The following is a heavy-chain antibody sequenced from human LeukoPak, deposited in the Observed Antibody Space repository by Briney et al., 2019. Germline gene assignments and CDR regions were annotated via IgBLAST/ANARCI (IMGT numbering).Heavy chain of an antibody. J-gene: IGHJ3*02. CDR2: ISTRSNYI. Sequence: GGSLRLSCAASGFTYKKNSMNWVRQSPGKGLEWVSSISTRSNYIYYADSVKGRFTISRDNAKNSLYLQMNSLRAEDTAEYYCARDRRGYDTSGYYLRDAFDIWGQGTVVTVSS. CDR3: ARDRRGYDTSGYYLRDAFDI. V-gene: IGHV3-21*01. CDR1: GFTYKKNS. D-gene: IGHD3-22*01.